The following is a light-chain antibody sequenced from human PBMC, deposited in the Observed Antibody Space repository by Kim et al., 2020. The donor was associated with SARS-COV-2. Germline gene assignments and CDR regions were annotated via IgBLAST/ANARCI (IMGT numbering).Light chain of an antibody. CDR2: AAS. CDR1: QGISSY. Sequence: AYTGDRVTITWRASQGISSYLAWYQQKPGKAPKLLIYAASTLQSGVPSRFSGSGSGTDFTLTISCLQSEDFATYYCQQYYSYQWTFGQGTKVDIK. V-gene: IGKV1-8*01. CDR3: QQYYSYQWT. J-gene: IGKJ1*01.